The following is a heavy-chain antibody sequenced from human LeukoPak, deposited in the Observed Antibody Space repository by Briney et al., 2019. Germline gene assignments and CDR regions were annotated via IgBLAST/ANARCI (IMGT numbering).Heavy chain of an antibody. D-gene: IGHD3-16*01. CDR2: INPNSGGT. CDR3: ARDVMISPRRGENWFDP. Sequence: ASVKVSCKASGYTFTGYYMHWVRQAPGQGLEWMGWINPNSGGTNYEQKFQGRVTMTRDTSISTAYMELSRVTSDDTAVYYCARDVMISPRRGENWFDPWGQGTLVTVSS. J-gene: IGHJ5*02. CDR1: GYTFTGYY. V-gene: IGHV1-2*02.